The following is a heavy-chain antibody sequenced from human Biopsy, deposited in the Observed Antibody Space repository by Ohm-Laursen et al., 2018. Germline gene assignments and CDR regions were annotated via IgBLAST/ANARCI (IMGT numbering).Heavy chain of an antibody. CDR3: ARDLYDFCGGCPFDP. J-gene: IGHJ6*02. D-gene: IGHD3-3*01. V-gene: IGHV3-23*01. CDR2: INGGGGST. CDR1: GFTFNGHA. Sequence: SLRLSCSASGFTFNGHAMSWVRQAPGKGLECVSIINGGGGSTWYSDPVKGRFTISGDNSKNTLYLQMNSLRAEDTAMYYCARDLYDFCGGCPFDPWGQGTTVTVSS.